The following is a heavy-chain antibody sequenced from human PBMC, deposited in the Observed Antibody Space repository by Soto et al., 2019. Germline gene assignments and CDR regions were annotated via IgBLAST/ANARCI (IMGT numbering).Heavy chain of an antibody. D-gene: IGHD3-16*02. CDR3: AKGYCSYPKCSFDS. CDR2: ISGGGSR. V-gene: IGHV3-23*01. J-gene: IGHJ4*02. Sequence: GGSLRLSCAASGFTFHNYAMSWVRQVPGRGLEWVSVISGGGSRYCSDSVKGRFTISRDISNTILYLQMDSLRAEDTALYYCAKGYCSYPKCSFDSWGQGTLVTVSS. CDR1: GFTFHNYA.